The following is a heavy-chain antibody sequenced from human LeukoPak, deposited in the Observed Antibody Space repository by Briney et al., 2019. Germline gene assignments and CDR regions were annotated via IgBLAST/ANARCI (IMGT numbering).Heavy chain of an antibody. CDR3: AKAQRPSSGYLGFLVDY. V-gene: IGHV3-23*01. Sequence: PGGSLRLSCAASGFTFSSYAMSWVRQAPGKGLEWVSAISGSGGSTYYADSVKGRFTISRDNSKNTLYLQMNSLRAEDTAVYYCAKAQRPSSGYLGFLVDYWGQGTLVTVSS. D-gene: IGHD5-12*01. CDR1: GFTFSSYA. CDR2: ISGSGGST. J-gene: IGHJ4*02.